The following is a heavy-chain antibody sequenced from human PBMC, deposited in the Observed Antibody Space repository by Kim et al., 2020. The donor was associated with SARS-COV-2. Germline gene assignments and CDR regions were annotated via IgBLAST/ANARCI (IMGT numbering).Heavy chain of an antibody. D-gene: IGHD6-13*01. CDR3: ARNPSSSWWGRAFDI. CDR1: GGTFSSYA. J-gene: IGHJ3*02. CDR2: IIPIFGTA. Sequence: SSVQVSCKASGGTFSSYAISWVRQAPGQGLEWMGGIIPIFGTANYAQKFQGRVTITADESTSTAYMELSSLRSEDTAVYYCARNPSSSWWGRAFDIWGQGTMVTVSS. V-gene: IGHV1-69*13.